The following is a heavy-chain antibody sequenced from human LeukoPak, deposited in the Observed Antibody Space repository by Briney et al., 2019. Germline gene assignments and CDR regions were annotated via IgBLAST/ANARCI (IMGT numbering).Heavy chain of an antibody. D-gene: IGHD6-13*01. V-gene: IGHV1-18*01. CDR3: ARVSGAAAGYYYYYMDV. J-gene: IGHJ6*03. CDR2: ISAYNGNT. CDR1: GYTFTSYG. Sequence: ASVKVSCKASGYTFTSYGISWVRQAPGQGLEWMGWISAYNGNTNYAQKLQGRVTMTTDTSTSTAYMELRSLGSDDTAVYYCARVSGAAAGYYYYYMDVWGKGTTVTVSS.